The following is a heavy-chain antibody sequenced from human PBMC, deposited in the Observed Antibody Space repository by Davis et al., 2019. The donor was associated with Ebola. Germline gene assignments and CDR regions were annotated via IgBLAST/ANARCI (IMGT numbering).Heavy chain of an antibody. CDR2: ISAHNGKT. V-gene: IGHV1-18*01. CDR1: GYTFPTCS. D-gene: IGHD3-16*01. CDR3: AREIPSGSVEYVFPGFDT. J-gene: IGHJ3*02. Sequence: ASVKVSCKASGYTFPTCSIGWVRQAPGQGLEWVGWISAHNGKTNYAQKFQDRGTMTRDTSTSTAFMELRSRRSDDTAMYFCAREIPSGSVEYVFPGFDTWGQGTMVNVSS.